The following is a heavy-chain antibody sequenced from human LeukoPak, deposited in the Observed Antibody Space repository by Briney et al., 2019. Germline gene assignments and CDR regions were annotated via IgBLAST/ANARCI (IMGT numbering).Heavy chain of an antibody. CDR3: ARVIAVAGT. D-gene: IGHD6-19*01. CDR1: GYTFTIYD. Sequence: ASVTVSCKASGYTFTIYDINWVRQAPGQGLEWMGWMNPNSGNTGYAQKFQGRVTMTRNTSISTAYMELSSLGSEDTAVYYCARVIAVAGTWGQGTLVTVSS. J-gene: IGHJ4*02. CDR2: MNPNSGNT. V-gene: IGHV1-8*01.